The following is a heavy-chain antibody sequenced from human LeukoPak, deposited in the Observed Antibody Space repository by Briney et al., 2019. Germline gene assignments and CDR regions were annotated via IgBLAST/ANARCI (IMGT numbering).Heavy chain of an antibody. CDR1: GYTFTSYY. CDR2: INPSGGST. CDR3: ATADQLLGYCTNGVCYRDAFDI. J-gene: IGHJ3*02. Sequence: ASVKVSCKASGYTFTSYYMHWVRQAPGQGLEWMGIINPSGGSTNYAQKFQGRVTMTRDTSTSTVYMELSSLRSEDTAVYYCATADQLLGYCTNGVCYRDAFDIWGQGTMVTVSS. D-gene: IGHD2-8*01. V-gene: IGHV1-46*01.